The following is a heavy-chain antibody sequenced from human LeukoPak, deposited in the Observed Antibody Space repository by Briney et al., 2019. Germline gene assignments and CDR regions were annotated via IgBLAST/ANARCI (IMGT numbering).Heavy chain of an antibody. J-gene: IGHJ4*02. CDR2: INPSGGNT. V-gene: IGHV1-46*01. Sequence: ASVKVSCKASGYTFTSYYMHWLRQAPGQGLEWMGIINPSGGNTNYAQKFQGRVTMTRDTSTSTVFMEVNGLRSEDTAMYYCAREGPGSGCFFDYWGQGTLVTVSS. D-gene: IGHD6-19*01. CDR3: AREGPGSGCFFDY. CDR1: GYTFTSYY.